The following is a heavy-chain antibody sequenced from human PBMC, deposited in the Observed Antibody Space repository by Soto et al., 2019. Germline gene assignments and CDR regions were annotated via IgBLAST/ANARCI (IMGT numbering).Heavy chain of an antibody. CDR1: GYSFTTYW. D-gene: IGHD2-15*01. J-gene: IGHJ4*02. Sequence: GESLKISFKGYGYSFTTYWIGWVRQMPGKGLEWMGIIYPDDSDTRYSPSFQGQVTLSADKSIRTAYLQWSSMKASDTAMYYCARLKYCSGGRCYGRLPADYWGQGTLVTVSS. CDR2: IYPDDSDT. CDR3: ARLKYCSGGRCYGRLPADY. V-gene: IGHV5-51*01.